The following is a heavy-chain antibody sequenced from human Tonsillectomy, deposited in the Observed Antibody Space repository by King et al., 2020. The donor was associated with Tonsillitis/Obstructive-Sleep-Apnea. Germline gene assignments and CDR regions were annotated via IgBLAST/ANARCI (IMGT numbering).Heavy chain of an antibody. CDR1: GGSFSGYY. Sequence: VQLQQWGAGLLKPSETPSLTCAVYGGSFSGYYWSWIRQPPGKGLEWIGEINHSGSTNYNPSLKSRVTISVDTSKNQFSLKLSSVTAADTAVYYCASLSDCSGGSCYSDDEDYYYGMDVWGQGTTVTVSS. J-gene: IGHJ6*02. CDR2: INHSGST. D-gene: IGHD2-15*01. CDR3: ASLSDCSGGSCYSDDEDYYYGMDV. V-gene: IGHV4-34*01.